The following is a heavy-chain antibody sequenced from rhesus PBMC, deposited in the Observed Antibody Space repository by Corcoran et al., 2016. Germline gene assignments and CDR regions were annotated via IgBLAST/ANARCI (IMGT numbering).Heavy chain of an antibody. Sequence: QVQLQESGPGLVKPSETLSLTCTVSVGSLSGYYYWRWIRPPPGKGLEWIGGIYGNSASNYYNPSLKSRVTISKDTSKNQFSLKLSSVTAADTAVYYCARPQYSSSYYFDYWGQGVLVTVSS. CDR1: VGSLSGYYY. CDR3: ARPQYSSSYYFDY. D-gene: IGHD6-43*01. V-gene: IGHV4-143*01. J-gene: IGHJ4*01. CDR2: IYGNSASN.